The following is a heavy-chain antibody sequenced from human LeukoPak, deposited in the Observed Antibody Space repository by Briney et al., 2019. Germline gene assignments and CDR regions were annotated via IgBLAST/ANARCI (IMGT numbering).Heavy chain of an antibody. V-gene: IGHV3-30*04. J-gene: IGHJ2*01. CDR3: ARDAYLGGSFHWYFDL. D-gene: IGHD1-26*01. CDR1: GFTFSRYA. CDR2: ISYDGSNK. Sequence: PGGSVRLSCAASGFTFSRYAMHWVRQAPGKGLEWVAVISYDGSNKYYADSVKGRFTISRDNSKNTLYLQMNSLRAEDTSVYYCARDAYLGGSFHWYFDLWGRGTLVTVSS.